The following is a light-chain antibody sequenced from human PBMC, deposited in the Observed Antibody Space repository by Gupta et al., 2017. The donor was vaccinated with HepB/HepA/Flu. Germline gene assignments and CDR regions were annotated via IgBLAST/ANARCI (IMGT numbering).Light chain of an antibody. Sequence: EIVMTQSPVTLSVSPGERATLSCRTSQSVNSDLAWYQQKPGQAPRLLIYGASNRAAAFPDRFSDSGSGKDFTLTSNRRQYEDFAVYYWLQYNNWYTFGQGTKLEIK. J-gene: IGKJ2*01. CDR3: LQYNNWYT. CDR1: QSVNSD. CDR2: GAS. V-gene: IGKV3-15*01.